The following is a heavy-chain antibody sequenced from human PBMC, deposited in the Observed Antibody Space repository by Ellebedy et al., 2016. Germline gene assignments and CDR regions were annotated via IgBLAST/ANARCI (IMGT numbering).Heavy chain of an antibody. CDR2: ISAYNGNT. D-gene: IGHD6-19*01. Sequence: ASVKVSCKASGYTFTSYGISWVRQAPGQGLEWMGWISAYNGNTNYAQKLQGRVTMTTDTSTSTAYMELRSLRSDDTAVYYCARGRYTNSWLVSKYFHHWGQGTLVTVSS. V-gene: IGHV1-18*01. CDR3: ARGRYTNSWLVSKYFHH. CDR1: GYTFTSYG. J-gene: IGHJ1*01.